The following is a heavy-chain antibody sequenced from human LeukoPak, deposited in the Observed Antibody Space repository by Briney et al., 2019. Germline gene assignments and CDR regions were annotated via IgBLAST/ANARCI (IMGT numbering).Heavy chain of an antibody. V-gene: IGHV1-2*02. CDR3: AREEANTRIHFDY. J-gene: IGHJ4*02. D-gene: IGHD3-22*01. Sequence: ASVKVSCKASGYTFTGYYIHWVRQAPGQGLEWMGYINPNTDYTNYAQNFQDRVTMTRDTSISTAFMELSSLRPDDTAVYCAREEANTRIHFDYWGQGTLVTVSS. CDR2: INPNTDYT. CDR1: GYTFTGYY.